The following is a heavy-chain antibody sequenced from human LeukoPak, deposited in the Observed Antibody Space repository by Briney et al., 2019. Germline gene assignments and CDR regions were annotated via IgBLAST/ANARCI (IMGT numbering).Heavy chain of an antibody. CDR2: IIAILDTA. J-gene: IGHJ5*02. D-gene: IGHD5-12*01. V-gene: IGHV1-69*08. Sequence: SVTLSCKASGGSFSDYSISWVRQAPGQGLEWMGRIIAILDTAHYAQKFQGRFTITADKSTTTVYMELSSLRSDDTAVYYCVRSGYDYDWFDPWGQGTLVTVSS. CDR3: VRSGYDYDWFDP. CDR1: GGSFSDYS.